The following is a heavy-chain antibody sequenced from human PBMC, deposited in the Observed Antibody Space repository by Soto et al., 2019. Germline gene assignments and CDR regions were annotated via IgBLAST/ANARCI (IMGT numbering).Heavy chain of an antibody. CDR1: GFTFSDYY. CDR2: ISSSSSYT. V-gene: IGHV3-11*06. D-gene: IGHD5-12*01. J-gene: IGHJ4*02. Sequence: PGGSLRLSCAASGFTFSDYYMSWIRQAPGKGLEWVSYISSSSSYTNYADFVKGRFTISRDNAKNSLYLQMNSLRAEDTAVYYCARRDGYNFNSFDYWGQGALVTVSS. CDR3: ARRDGYNFNSFDY.